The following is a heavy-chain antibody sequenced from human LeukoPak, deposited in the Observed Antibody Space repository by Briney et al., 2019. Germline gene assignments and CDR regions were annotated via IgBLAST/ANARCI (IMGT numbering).Heavy chain of an antibody. CDR2: ISGDGVSI. J-gene: IGHJ4*02. CDR3: VKGGLTLFDY. V-gene: IGHV3-23*01. D-gene: IGHD4-23*01. Sequence: GGSLRLSCGASGFTFSSYAMSWVRQVPGRGLEWVSVISGDGVSILHADSVKGRFTISRDNSKNTLYLQMNSLRDEDTAVYYCVKGGLTLFDYWGQGTPVTVSS. CDR1: GFTFSSYA.